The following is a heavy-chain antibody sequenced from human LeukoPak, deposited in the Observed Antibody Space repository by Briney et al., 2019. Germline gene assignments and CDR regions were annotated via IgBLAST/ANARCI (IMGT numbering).Heavy chain of an antibody. CDR3: AKSQRNDQQVVQRIDY. D-gene: IGHD2-2*01. V-gene: IGHV3-23*01. CDR1: RFTFSTYA. CDR2: ISGSGDTT. Sequence: GGSMRLSCTASRFTFSTYAMSWVRQAPGKGLEWVSSISGSGDTTYYTGSVKGRFTISRDNSKNALYLQMSSLRAEDTAVYYCAKSQRNDQQVVQRIDYWGQGTLVTVSS. J-gene: IGHJ4*02.